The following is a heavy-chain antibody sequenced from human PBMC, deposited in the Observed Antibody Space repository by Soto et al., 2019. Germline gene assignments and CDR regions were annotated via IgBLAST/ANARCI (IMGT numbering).Heavy chain of an antibody. D-gene: IGHD6-19*01. CDR1: GFNISSYL. CDR2: INSDGSST. J-gene: IGHJ6*02. Sequence: PGGSLTLSCAASGFNISSYLMHWVRPAPGKGLVWVSRINSDGSSTSYADSVKGRFTSSRDNAKNTLYLQMNSLRAEDTAVYYCARDGTAIAVAGTQHYYYYGMDVWGQGTTVTVSS. CDR3: ARDGTAIAVAGTQHYYYYGMDV. V-gene: IGHV3-74*01.